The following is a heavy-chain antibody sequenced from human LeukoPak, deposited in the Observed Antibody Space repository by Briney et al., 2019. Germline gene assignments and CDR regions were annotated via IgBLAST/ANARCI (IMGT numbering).Heavy chain of an antibody. CDR1: GFTFSSYA. D-gene: IGHD3-10*01. CDR2: ISGSGGST. Sequence: GGSLRLSCAASGFTFSSYAMSWVRQAPGKGLEWVSAISGSGGSTYYADSVKGRFTISRDNSKNTLCLQMNSLRAEDTAVYYCAKDLDYGSGSSTGDFDYWGQGTLVTVSS. CDR3: AKDLDYGSGSSTGDFDY. J-gene: IGHJ4*02. V-gene: IGHV3-23*01.